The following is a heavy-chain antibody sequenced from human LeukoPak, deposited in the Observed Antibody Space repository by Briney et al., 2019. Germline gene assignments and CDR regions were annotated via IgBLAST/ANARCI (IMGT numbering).Heavy chain of an antibody. J-gene: IGHJ6*02. CDR2: IYHSGST. CDR1: GGSISSGGYS. V-gene: IGHV4-30-2*01. CDR3: ARDGSSSWPYYYYGMDV. Sequence: SETLSLTCAVSGGSISSGGYSWSWIRQPPGKGLEWIGYIYHSGSTYYNPSLKSRVTISVDRSKNQFSLKLSSVTAADTAVYYCARDGSSSWPYYYYGMDVWGQGTTVTVSS. D-gene: IGHD6-13*01.